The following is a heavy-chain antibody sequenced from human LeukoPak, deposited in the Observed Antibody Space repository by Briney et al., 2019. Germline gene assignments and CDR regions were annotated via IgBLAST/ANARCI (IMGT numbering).Heavy chain of an antibody. D-gene: IGHD6-6*01. CDR1: GGSITSSPYH. CDR3: ARAGFALAPHRGTPFDY. CDR2: VSHSGAT. J-gene: IGHJ4*02. V-gene: IGHV4-39*07. Sequence: SETLSLTCTVSGGSITSSPYHWAWIRQPPGRGPEWIGTVSHSGATQYNPSLTSRVTISLDTSKNQFSLKLTSVTAADTAVYYCARAGFALAPHRGTPFDYWGQGTLVTVSS.